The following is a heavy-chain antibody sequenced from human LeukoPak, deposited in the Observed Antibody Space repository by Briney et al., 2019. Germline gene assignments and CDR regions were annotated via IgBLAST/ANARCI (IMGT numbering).Heavy chain of an antibody. CDR2: IYSNGDT. D-gene: IGHD6-13*01. CDR1: GDSISSGSYY. V-gene: IGHV4-61*02. CDR3: ASRHSKQQPYYYYMDI. J-gene: IGHJ6*03. Sequence: SETLSLTCTVPGDSISSGSYYWSWIRRPAGKGLEWIGRIYSNGDTKFNPSLKSRVTISLDTSKNQFSLKLSSATAADTAVYYCASRHSKQQPYYYYMDIWGKGTTVTVSS.